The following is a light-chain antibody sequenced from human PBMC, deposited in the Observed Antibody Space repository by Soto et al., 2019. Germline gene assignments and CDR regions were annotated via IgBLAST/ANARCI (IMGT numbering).Light chain of an antibody. J-gene: IGLJ1*01. Sequence: QSVLTHPPSASGTPGQRVTISCSGSSSNIGSNTVNWYQQLPGTAPKLLIYSNNQRPSGVPDRFSGSKSGTSASLAISGLQSEDEADYYCAAWDDSLNGHVFGTGTKVTVL. CDR2: SNN. V-gene: IGLV1-44*01. CDR3: AAWDDSLNGHV. CDR1: SSNIGSNT.